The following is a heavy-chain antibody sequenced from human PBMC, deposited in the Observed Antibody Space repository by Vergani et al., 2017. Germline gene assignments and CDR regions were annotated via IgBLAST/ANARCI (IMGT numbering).Heavy chain of an antibody. CDR1: GGSISSGSYY. Sequence: QVQLHESGPGLVKPSQTLSLTCTVSGGSISSGSYYWSWIRQPAGKGLEWIGRIYTSGSTNYNPSLKSRVTISVDTSKNQFSLKLSSVTAADTAVYYCARGYDFWSGYSNWFDPWGQGTLVTVSS. D-gene: IGHD3-3*01. V-gene: IGHV4-61*02. CDR3: ARGYDFWSGYSNWFDP. J-gene: IGHJ5*02. CDR2: IYTSGST.